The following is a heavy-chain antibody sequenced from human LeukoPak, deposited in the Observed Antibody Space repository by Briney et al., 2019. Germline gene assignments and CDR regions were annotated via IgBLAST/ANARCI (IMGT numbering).Heavy chain of an antibody. CDR2: IYYSGST. Sequence: PSETLSLTCTVSGGSISSSSYYWGWIRQPPGKGLEWIGSIYYSGSTYYNPSLKSRVTISVDTSKNQFSLKLSSVTAADTAVYYCARLPITMVRGFDPWGQGTLVTVSS. D-gene: IGHD3-10*01. J-gene: IGHJ5*02. CDR1: GGSISSSSYY. V-gene: IGHV4-39*01. CDR3: ARLPITMVRGFDP.